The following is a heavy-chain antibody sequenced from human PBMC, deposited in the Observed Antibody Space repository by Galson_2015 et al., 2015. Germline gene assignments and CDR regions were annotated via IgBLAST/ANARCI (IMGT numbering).Heavy chain of an antibody. V-gene: IGHV3-7*01. Sequence: SLRLSCAASGFTLSNYWMTWLRQAPGKGLEWVANINQDGSQKHYVDSVKGRFTISRDTAKNSLYLQMSSLRAEDTAVYYCARSVIIGGGQGTLVTVSS. J-gene: IGHJ4*02. CDR1: GFTLSNYW. CDR2: INQDGSQK. CDR3: ARSVIIG.